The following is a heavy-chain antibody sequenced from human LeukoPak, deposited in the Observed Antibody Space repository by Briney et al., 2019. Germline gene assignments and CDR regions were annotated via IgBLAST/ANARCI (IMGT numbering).Heavy chain of an antibody. D-gene: IGHD3-22*01. J-gene: IGHJ4*02. V-gene: IGHV4-34*01. Sequence: SETLSLTCAVYGGSFSGYHWSWIRQPPGKGLEWIGEINHSGSTNYNPSLKSRVTISVDTSKNQFSLKLSSVTAADTAVYYCARFKRIRNYYDSSGYSFHFDYWGQGTLVTVSS. CDR2: INHSGST. CDR3: ARFKRIRNYYDSSGYSFHFDY. CDR1: GGSFSGYH.